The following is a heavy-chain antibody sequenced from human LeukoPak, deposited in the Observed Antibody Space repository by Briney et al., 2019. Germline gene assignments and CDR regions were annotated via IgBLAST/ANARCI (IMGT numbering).Heavy chain of an antibody. V-gene: IGHV3-7*01. CDR2: IKQDGSEK. CDR1: GFTFSSYW. J-gene: IGHJ4*02. CDR3: ATSTVTTIY. Sequence: GGSLRLSCAASGFTFSSYWMSWVRQAPGKGLEWVANIKQDGSEKYYADSVKGRFTISRDNSKNTLYLQMNSLRAEDTAVYYCATSTVTTIYWGQGTLVTVSS. D-gene: IGHD4-4*01.